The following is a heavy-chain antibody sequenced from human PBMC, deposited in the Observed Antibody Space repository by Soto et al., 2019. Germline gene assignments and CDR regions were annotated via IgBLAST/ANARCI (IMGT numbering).Heavy chain of an antibody. CDR3: AMQQTLSGFMRNPYFDP. Sequence: GASVKVSCKVSGYSLTELPIHWVRQAPGKGLEWMGGYDPEDCKATYAQKFQGRVTLTEDISTDTAYLDLSSLTSENTAVYYCAMQQTLSGFMRNPYFDPWGQGTLVTVSS. J-gene: IGHJ5*02. CDR1: GYSLTELP. CDR2: YDPEDCKA. D-gene: IGHD3-9*01. V-gene: IGHV1-24*01.